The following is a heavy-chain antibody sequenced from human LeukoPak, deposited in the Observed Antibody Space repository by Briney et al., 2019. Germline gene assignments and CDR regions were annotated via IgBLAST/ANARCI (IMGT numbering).Heavy chain of an antibody. CDR1: GGSISSYY. CDR2: IYYSGST. CDR3: ARHMAGYSSSWYVFDY. Sequence: TSETLSLTCTVSGGSISSYYWSWIRQPPGKGLEWIGYIYYSGSTNYNPSLKSRVTISVDTSKNQFSLKLSSVTAADTAVYYCARHMAGYSSSWYVFDYWGQGTLATVSS. D-gene: IGHD6-13*01. V-gene: IGHV4-59*08. J-gene: IGHJ4*02.